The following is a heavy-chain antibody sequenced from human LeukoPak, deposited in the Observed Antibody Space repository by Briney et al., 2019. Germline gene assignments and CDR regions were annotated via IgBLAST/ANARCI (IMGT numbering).Heavy chain of an antibody. CDR2: MNPNSGNT. J-gene: IGHJ5*02. CDR1: GYTFTSYD. V-gene: IGHV1-8*03. CDR3: ARSYQLLYHWFDP. D-gene: IGHD2-2*02. Sequence: ASVKVSCKASGYTFTSYDINWVLQATGQGLEWMGWMNPNSGNTGYAQKFQGRVTITRNTSISTAYMELSSLRSEDTAVYYCARSYQLLYHWFDPWGQGTLVTVSS.